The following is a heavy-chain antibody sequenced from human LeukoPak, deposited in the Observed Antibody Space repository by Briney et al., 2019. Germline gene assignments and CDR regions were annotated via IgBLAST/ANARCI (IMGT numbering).Heavy chain of an antibody. V-gene: IGHV4-4*07. CDR2: IYISGTT. Sequence: SETLSLTCSVSGASINTHYWTWIRQPAGKGLEWIGRIYISGTTHYSPSLEGRVTMSVDTSKNQCSLNLISVTAADTAVYYCARALNPLPGTYYFDYWGQGTLVTVSS. CDR3: ARALNPLPGTYYFDY. D-gene: IGHD2-15*01. J-gene: IGHJ4*02. CDR1: GASINTHY.